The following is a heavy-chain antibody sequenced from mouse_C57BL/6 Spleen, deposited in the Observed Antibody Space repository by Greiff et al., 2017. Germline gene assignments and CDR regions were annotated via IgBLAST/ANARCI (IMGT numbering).Heavy chain of an antibody. CDR2: INPNNGGT. J-gene: IGHJ3*01. CDR1: GYTFTDYN. Sequence: VQLKESGPELVKPGASVKMSCKASGYTFTDYNMHWVKQSHGKSLEWIGYINPNNGGTSYNQKFKGKATLTVNKSSSTAYMELRSLTSEDSAVYYCAQDSSGYSFAYWGQGTLVTVSA. CDR3: AQDSSGYSFAY. V-gene: IGHV1-22*01. D-gene: IGHD3-2*02.